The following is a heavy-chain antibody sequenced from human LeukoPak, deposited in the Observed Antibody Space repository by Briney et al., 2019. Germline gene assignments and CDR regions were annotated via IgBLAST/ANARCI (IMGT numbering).Heavy chain of an antibody. J-gene: IGHJ4*01. CDR3: ARGHVVPASAIEF. D-gene: IGHD2-15*01. CDR2: IHRSGSVYY. V-gene: IGHV4-38-2*02. Sequence: PSETLSLTCSVSNYSINSHYYWVWLRQTPEKGLEWLGSIHRSGSVYYNDNPSLESRVAMSMDSSNNQFSLRLTSLTAADTAIYYCARGHVVPASAIEFWGLGTLVTVSS. CDR1: NYSINSHYY.